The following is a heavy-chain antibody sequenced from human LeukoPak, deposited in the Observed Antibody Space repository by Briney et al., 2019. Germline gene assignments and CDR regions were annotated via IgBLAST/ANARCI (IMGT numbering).Heavy chain of an antibody. CDR1: AFTASSNY. Sequence: PGGSLTLSCALAAFTASSNYMSWVRQAPGKGLEWVSAIYSGGSPYYAKSAKGRLTISRDNTKNTLYLQMNSLRAEDTAVYYCARDSDSGPWIRLWCWGQGTLVTVSS. CDR3: ARDSDSGPWIRLWC. CDR2: IYSGGSP. D-gene: IGHD5-18*01. J-gene: IGHJ4*02. V-gene: IGHV3-53*01.